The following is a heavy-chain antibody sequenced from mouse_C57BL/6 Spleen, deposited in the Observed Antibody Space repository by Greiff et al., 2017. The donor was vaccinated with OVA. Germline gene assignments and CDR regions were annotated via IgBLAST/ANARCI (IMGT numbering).Heavy chain of an antibody. D-gene: IGHD2-3*01. CDR2: IDPETGGT. CDR1: GYTFTDYE. V-gene: IGHV1-15*01. J-gene: IGHJ3*01. Sequence: VQGVESGAELVRPGASVTLSCKASGYTFTDYEMHWVKQTPVHGLEWIGAIDPETGGTAYNQKFKGKAILTADKSSSTAYMELRSLTSEDSAVYYCTRGRAYDGYYDWFAYWGQGTLVTVSA. CDR3: TRGRAYDGYYDWFAY.